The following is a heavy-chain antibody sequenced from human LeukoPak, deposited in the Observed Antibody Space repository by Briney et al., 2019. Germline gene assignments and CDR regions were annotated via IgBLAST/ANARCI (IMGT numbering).Heavy chain of an antibody. J-gene: IGHJ4*02. CDR2: IYYSGST. CDR1: GGSISSSSYY. Sequence: SETLSLTCTVSGGSISSSSYYWGWIRQPPGKGLEWIGSIYYSGSTYYNPSLKSRVTISVDTSKNQFSLRLSSVTAADTAVYYCASYVWGSYFGPKRFDYWGLGTLVTVSS. V-gene: IGHV4-39*01. CDR3: ASYVWGSYFGPKRFDY. D-gene: IGHD3-16*01.